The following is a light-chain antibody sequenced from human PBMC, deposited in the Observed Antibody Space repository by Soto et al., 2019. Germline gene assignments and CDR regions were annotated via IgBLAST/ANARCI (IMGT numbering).Light chain of an antibody. CDR3: SSYTRSSTHV. CDR2: DVT. CDR1: SSDVGGYNY. V-gene: IGLV2-14*03. Sequence: QSVLTQPASVSGSPGQSITISCTGTSSDVGGYNYVSWYQQHPGKAPKLKIYDVTNRPSGVSNRFSGSKSGNTASLTISGLQAEDEADYYCSSYTRSSTHVFGTGTKVTVL. J-gene: IGLJ1*01.